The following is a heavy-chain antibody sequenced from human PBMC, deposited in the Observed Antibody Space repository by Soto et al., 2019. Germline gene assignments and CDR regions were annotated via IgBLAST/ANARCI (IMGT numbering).Heavy chain of an antibody. V-gene: IGHV4-34*01. CDR2: INHSGRT. CDR3: ARGRSEQ. CDR1: SGCFSTCH. J-gene: IGHJ1*01. Sequence: SWETLSLTCAVYSGCFSTCHWSWIRQPPGQGLEWMGEINHSGRTNDNPSIKSRVTISLDSAKNQFSLKLSSVTAADTAVYYCARGRSEQWGQGPLVTVS.